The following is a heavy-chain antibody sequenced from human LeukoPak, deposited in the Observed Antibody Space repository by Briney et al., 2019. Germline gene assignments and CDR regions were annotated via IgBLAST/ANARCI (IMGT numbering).Heavy chain of an antibody. V-gene: IGHV1-18*01. D-gene: IGHD3-22*01. CDR1: GYTFTSYG. CDR2: ISSYNGNT. J-gene: IGHJ4*02. CDR3: ARGDYYDSSGYYRFDS. Sequence: ASVKVSCKASGYTFTSYGISWVRQAPGQGREWMGWISSYNGNTNYARKLQGRVTMTTDPSPSTAYMELRSLRSDDTAVYYCARGDYYDSSGYYRFDSWGQGTLVTVSS.